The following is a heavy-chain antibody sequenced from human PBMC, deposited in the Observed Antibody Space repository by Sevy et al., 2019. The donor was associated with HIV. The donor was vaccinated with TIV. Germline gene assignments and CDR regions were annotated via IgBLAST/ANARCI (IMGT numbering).Heavy chain of an antibody. CDR2: IYYSGSN. CDR1: GGSVSSGSYY. V-gene: IGHV4-61*01. CDR3: ARDEGMHHFDY. Sequence: SETLSLTCTVSGGSVSSGSYYWSWIRQPPGKGLEWIGYIYYSGSNNYNPSLKSRITISVDTSKNQLSLRLSSVTAADTAVYYCARDEGMHHFDYWGQGTLVTVSS. J-gene: IGHJ4*02.